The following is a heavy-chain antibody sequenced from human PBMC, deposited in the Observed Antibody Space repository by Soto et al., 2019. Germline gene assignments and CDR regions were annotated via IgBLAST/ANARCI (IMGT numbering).Heavy chain of an antibody. CDR1: GFTLSSYS. V-gene: IGHV3-21*01. CDR3: ASQTSGYYYYGMDV. CDR2: ISSSSSYI. Sequence: GGSLRLSCAASGFTLSSYSMNWVRQATGKGLEWVSSISSSSSYIHYADSVKGRFTISRDNAKNSLYLQMNSLSAEDTAVYYCASQTSGYYYYGMDVWGQGTTVTVSS. J-gene: IGHJ6*02.